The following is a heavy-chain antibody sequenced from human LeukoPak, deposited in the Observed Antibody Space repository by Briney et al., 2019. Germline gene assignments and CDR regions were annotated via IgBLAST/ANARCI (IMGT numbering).Heavy chain of an antibody. CDR1: GFTFTHYA. CDR2: ILYDGTIQ. J-gene: IGHJ4*02. V-gene: IGHV3-30*03. Sequence: GGSLRLSCAASGFTFTHYAKHWVRQTPGKGLEWVAVILYDGTIQYYSDSVRGRLIVSRDNPKNTLYLQMNSLRAEDTAVYYCARDPRGPAGYDSPARDTFDYWGQGTLVTVSS. D-gene: IGHD3-22*01. CDR3: ARDPRGPAGYDSPARDTFDY.